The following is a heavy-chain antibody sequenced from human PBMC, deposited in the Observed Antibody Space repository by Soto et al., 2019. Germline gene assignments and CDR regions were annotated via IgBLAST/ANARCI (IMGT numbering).Heavy chain of an antibody. V-gene: IGHV3-11*06. CDR2: ISSSSSYT. J-gene: IGHJ4*02. Sequence: GGSLRLSCAASGFTFSDYYMSWIRQAPGKGLEWVSYISSSSSYTNYADSVKGRFTISRDNAKTSLYLQMNSLRAEDTAVYYCAREDLPSVDYWGQGTLVTVSS. CDR3: AREDLPSVDY. CDR1: GFTFSDYY.